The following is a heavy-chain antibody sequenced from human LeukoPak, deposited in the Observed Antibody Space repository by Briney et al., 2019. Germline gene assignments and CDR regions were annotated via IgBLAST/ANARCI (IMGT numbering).Heavy chain of an antibody. Sequence: GASVKVSCKASGYTFTSYGISWVRQAPGQGLEWMGWISAYNGNTNYAQKLQGRVTMTTDTSTSTAYMELRSLRSDDTAVYYCARGGGRDFWSGSARVGFCEFWGQGTMVTVSS. V-gene: IGHV1-18*01. J-gene: IGHJ3*01. D-gene: IGHD3-3*01. CDR1: GYTFTSYG. CDR2: ISAYNGNT. CDR3: ARGGGRDFWSGSARVGFCEF.